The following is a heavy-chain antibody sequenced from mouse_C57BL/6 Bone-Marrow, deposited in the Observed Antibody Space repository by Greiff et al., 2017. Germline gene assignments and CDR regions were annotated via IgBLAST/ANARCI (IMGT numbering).Heavy chain of an antibody. CDR3: AIVMGIYYGNYNWYFDV. Sequence: QVQLKQPGAELVKPGASVKVSCKASGYTFTSYWMHWVKQRPGQGLEWIGRIHPSDSDTNYNQKFKGKATLTVDKSSSTAYMQLSSLTSEDSAVYYCAIVMGIYYGNYNWYFDVWGTGTTVTVSS. V-gene: IGHV1-74*01. D-gene: IGHD2-1*01. J-gene: IGHJ1*03. CDR2: IHPSDSDT. CDR1: GYTFTSYW.